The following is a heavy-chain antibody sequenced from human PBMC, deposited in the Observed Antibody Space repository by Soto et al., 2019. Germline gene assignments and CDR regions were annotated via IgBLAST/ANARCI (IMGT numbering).Heavy chain of an antibody. D-gene: IGHD5-18*01. Sequence: GGSLRLSCAASGFTFSSYGMHWVRQAPGKGLEWVAVIWYDGSNKYYADSVKGRFTISRDNSKNTLYLQMNSLRAEDTAVYCCARDLRGVYSYGCDYWGQGTLVTVSS. CDR2: IWYDGSNK. CDR1: GFTFSSYG. CDR3: ARDLRGVYSYGCDY. V-gene: IGHV3-33*01. J-gene: IGHJ4*02.